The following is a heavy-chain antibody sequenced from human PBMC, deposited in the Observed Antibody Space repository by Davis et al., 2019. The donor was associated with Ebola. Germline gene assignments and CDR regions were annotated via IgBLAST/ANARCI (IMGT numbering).Heavy chain of an antibody. CDR3: ARDFASAAAISLYYYYYGMDV. CDR1: GYTFTSYA. J-gene: IGHJ6*04. V-gene: IGHV7-4-1*02. CDR2: INTNTGNP. D-gene: IGHD6-13*01. Sequence: ASVKVSCKASGYTFTSYAMNWVRQAPGQGLEWMGWINTNTGNPTYAQGFTGRFVFSLDTSVSTAYLQISSLKAEDTAVYYCARDFASAAAISLYYYYYGMDVWGKGTTVTVSS.